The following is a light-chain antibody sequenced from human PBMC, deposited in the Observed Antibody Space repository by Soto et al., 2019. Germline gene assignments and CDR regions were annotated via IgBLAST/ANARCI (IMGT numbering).Light chain of an antibody. CDR1: SSDVGGYDY. CDR3: SAYTTTSTLI. CDR2: EVN. Sequence: QSVLTQPASVSGSPGQSVTITCTGTSSDVGGYDYVSWYQQHPGTAPKLMLYEVNNRPSGVSNRFSGSKSGNTASLSISGLQTEDESDYYCSAYTTTSTLIFGTGTKVPVL. V-gene: IGLV2-14*01. J-gene: IGLJ1*01.